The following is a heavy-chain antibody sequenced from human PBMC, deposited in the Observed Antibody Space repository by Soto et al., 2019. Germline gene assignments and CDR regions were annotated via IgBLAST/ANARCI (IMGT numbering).Heavy chain of an antibody. CDR2: IYYSGST. D-gene: IGHD3-10*01. J-gene: IGHJ4*02. CDR1: GGSISSDY. CDR3: ARHNYGSGNTYFDY. V-gene: IGHV4-59*08. Sequence: SETLSLTCTVSGGSISSDYWSWIRQPPGKGLEWIGYIYYSGSTNYNPSLKSRVTISVDTSKNQFSLKLNSMTAADTAVYYCARHNYGSGNTYFDYWGQGTLVTVSS.